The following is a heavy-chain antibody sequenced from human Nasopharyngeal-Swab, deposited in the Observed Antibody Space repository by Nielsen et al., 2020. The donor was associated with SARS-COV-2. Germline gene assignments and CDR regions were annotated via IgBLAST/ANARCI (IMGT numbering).Heavy chain of an antibody. Sequence: SLKISCAASGFSFDDYAMHWVQQAPGKGLEWVSGISWNSGRIGYADSVKGRFTISRDNAKNSLFLQMNSLRAEDTALYYCAKDLGIAVAGTGHDLWGQGTLVTVSS. CDR1: GFSFDDYA. J-gene: IGHJ5*02. CDR3: AKDLGIAVAGTGHDL. V-gene: IGHV3-9*01. D-gene: IGHD6-19*01. CDR2: ISWNSGRI.